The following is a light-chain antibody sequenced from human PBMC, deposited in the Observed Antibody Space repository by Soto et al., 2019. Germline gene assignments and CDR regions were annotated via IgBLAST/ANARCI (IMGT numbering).Light chain of an antibody. CDR1: QSISSW. J-gene: IGKJ1*01. CDR2: DAS. V-gene: IGKV1-5*01. Sequence: DIQMTQSPSALSASGGDRVTISCLASQSISSWLAWYQQKPGKDPKLLIYDASSLESGVPSRFSGSGSGTEFTLTISSLQPDDFATYYCQQYNSYSGTFGQGTKVDI. CDR3: QQYNSYSGT.